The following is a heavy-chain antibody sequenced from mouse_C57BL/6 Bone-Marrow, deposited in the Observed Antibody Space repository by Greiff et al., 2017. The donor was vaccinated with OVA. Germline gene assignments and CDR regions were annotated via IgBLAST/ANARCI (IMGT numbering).Heavy chain of an antibody. Sequence: VNVVESGPELVKPGASVKISCKASGYAFSSSWVNWVKQRPGKGLEWIGRIYPGDGGTNYNGKLKGKATLTADKSTSTVYMQLSSLTSDDSAVYFCARGNYGNGDYWGQGTTLTVSS. CDR2: IYPGDGGT. V-gene: IGHV1-82*01. J-gene: IGHJ2*01. CDR3: ARGNYGNGDY. D-gene: IGHD2-1*01. CDR1: GYAFSSSW.